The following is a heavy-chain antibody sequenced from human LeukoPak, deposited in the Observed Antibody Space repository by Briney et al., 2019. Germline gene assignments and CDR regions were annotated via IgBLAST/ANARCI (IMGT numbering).Heavy chain of an antibody. CDR2: IWSDGSTK. D-gene: IGHD6-6*01. Sequence: PGRSLRLSCAASGFTFSNYGMHWVRQTPGKGLEWVAVIWSDGSTKKYADSVKGRFTISRDNSQNTLYLLMNSLRAEDTAVYYCATDRGSSPFDYWGQGTLVTVSS. V-gene: IGHV3-33*01. CDR3: ATDRGSSPFDY. CDR1: GFTFSNYG. J-gene: IGHJ4*02.